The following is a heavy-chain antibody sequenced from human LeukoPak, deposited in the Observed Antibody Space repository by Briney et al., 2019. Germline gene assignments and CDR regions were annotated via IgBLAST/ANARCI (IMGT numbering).Heavy chain of an antibody. CDR1: GFTFSSSW. CDR2: INSDGSGT. CDR3: AKDRTECSSTSCYVNFDY. J-gene: IGHJ4*02. D-gene: IGHD2-2*01. V-gene: IGHV3-74*01. Sequence: PGGSLRLSCAASGFTFSSSWMHWVRHAPGKGLVWVSCINSDGSGTTYADSVKGRFTISRDNAKNTLYLQMNSLRAEDTAVYYCAKDRTECSSTSCYVNFDYWGQGTLVTVSS.